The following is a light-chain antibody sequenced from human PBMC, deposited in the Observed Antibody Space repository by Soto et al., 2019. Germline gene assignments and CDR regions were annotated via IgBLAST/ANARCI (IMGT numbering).Light chain of an antibody. Sequence: SYELTQPPSVSVSPGQTDSITCSGDKLGDKYACWYQQKPGQSPVLVIYQDSKRPSGIPERFSGSNSGNTATLTISGTQAMDEADYYCQAWDSSTEVFVTGTKVTVL. CDR3: QAWDSSTEV. CDR2: QDS. CDR1: KLGDKY. J-gene: IGLJ1*01. V-gene: IGLV3-1*01.